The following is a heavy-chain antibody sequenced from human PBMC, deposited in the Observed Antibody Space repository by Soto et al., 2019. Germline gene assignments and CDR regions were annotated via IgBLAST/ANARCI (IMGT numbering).Heavy chain of an antibody. CDR1: GFTFSNAW. CDR3: AKIRSSSWAGYYYYGMDV. D-gene: IGHD6-13*01. CDR2: IKSKTDGGTT. V-gene: IGHV3-15*07. Sequence: GGSLRLSCAASGFTFSNAWRTWFRQAPGKGLEWAGRIKSKTDGGTTDYAAPVKGRFTISRDDSKNTLYLQMNSLKTEDTAVYYCAKIRSSSWAGYYYYGMDVWGQGTTVTVSS. J-gene: IGHJ6*02.